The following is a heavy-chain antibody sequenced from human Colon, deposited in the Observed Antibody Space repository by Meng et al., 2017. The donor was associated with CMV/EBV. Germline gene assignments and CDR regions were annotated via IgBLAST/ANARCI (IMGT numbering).Heavy chain of an antibody. Sequence: YGVSFSGYYWSWIRQPPGKGLEWIGEINHSGSTNYNPSLKSRVTISVDTSKNQFSLKLSSVTAADTAVYYCARAGPSGSHRGNWFDPWGQGTLVTVSS. CDR1: GVSFSGYY. V-gene: IGHV4-34*01. CDR3: ARAGPSGSHRGNWFDP. J-gene: IGHJ5*02. D-gene: IGHD1-26*01. CDR2: INHSGST.